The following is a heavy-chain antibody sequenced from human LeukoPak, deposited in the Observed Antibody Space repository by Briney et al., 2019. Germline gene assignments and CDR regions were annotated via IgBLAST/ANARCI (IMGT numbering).Heavy chain of an antibody. CDR1: GFTFSDYY. CDR3: ARDRNRFMTTVAFLDY. CDR2: ISSSGSTI. V-gene: IGHV3-11*01. D-gene: IGHD4-11*01. Sequence: GGSLRLSCAASGFTFSDYYMSWIRQAPGKGLEWVSYISSSGSTIYYADSVKGRLTISRDNAKNSLYLQMNSLRAEDTAVYYCARDRNRFMTTVAFLDYWGQGTLVTVSS. J-gene: IGHJ4*02.